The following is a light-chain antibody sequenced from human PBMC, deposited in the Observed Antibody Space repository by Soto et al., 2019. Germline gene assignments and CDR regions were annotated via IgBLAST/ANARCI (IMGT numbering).Light chain of an antibody. J-gene: IGLJ3*02. CDR2: DVS. CDR1: SSDIGSSNY. CDR3: SSYGASSTL. Sequence: QSALTQPASLSGSPGQSITISCTGTSSDIGSSNYVSRYQQHPGKAPKLMIFDVSYRPSGISDRFSGSKSGNTASLTISGLQPEDEADYYCSSYGASSTLFGGGTKVTVL. V-gene: IGLV2-14*03.